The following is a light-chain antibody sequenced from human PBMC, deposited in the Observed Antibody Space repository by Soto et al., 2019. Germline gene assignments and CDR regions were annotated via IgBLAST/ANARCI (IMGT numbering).Light chain of an antibody. CDR1: QSLNIW. Sequence: EIEMTQSPSTLSASVGDRVTITCRATQSLNIWLAWYQQKQGKPPKLLISKASSLESGVPSRFSGSGSGTEFSLTISSLQPDDFATYYCQQYKAYPYTFGQGTKLEMK. CDR2: KAS. CDR3: QQYKAYPYT. V-gene: IGKV1-5*03. J-gene: IGKJ2*01.